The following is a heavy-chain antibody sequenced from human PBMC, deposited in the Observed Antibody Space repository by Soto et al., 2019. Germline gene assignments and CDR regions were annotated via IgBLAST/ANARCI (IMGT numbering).Heavy chain of an antibody. CDR2: IYYSGST. Sequence: QLQLQESGPGLVKPSETLSLTCTVSGGSISSSSYYWGWIRQPPGKGLEWIGRIYYSGSTYYNPSLKSRVTISVDTSKNQFSLKLSSVTAADTAVYYCARLRGYSYGPPPNYFDYWGQGTLVTVSS. CDR1: GGSISSSSYY. D-gene: IGHD5-18*01. V-gene: IGHV4-39*01. J-gene: IGHJ4*02. CDR3: ARLRGYSYGPPPNYFDY.